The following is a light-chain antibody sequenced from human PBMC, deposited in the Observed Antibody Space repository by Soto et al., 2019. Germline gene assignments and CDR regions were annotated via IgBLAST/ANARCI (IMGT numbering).Light chain of an antibody. CDR1: QSVLYSSDNKNY. V-gene: IGKV4-1*01. J-gene: IGKJ1*01. Sequence: DIVMTQSPDSLAVSLSERATINCKSSQSVLYSSDNKNYLAWYQQKPGQPPNLLIYWASTRESGVPDRFSGSGSGTDFTLTISSLQADDVAVYYCQQYYTTPVTFGQGTKVEIK. CDR3: QQYYTTPVT. CDR2: WAS.